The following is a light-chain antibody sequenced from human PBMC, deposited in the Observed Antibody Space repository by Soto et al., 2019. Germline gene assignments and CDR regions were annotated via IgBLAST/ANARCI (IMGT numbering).Light chain of an antibody. CDR1: QSVSSSH. CDR2: GAS. V-gene: IGKV3-20*01. Sequence: DIVLTQSPGTLSLPPGERAILSCSASQSVSSSHLAWYQQKPGQAPRLLIYGASSRATGIPDRCSGSGSGTDFTLTISRLEPEDFAVYYCQQYGTSHPALTFGGGTKVEIK. J-gene: IGKJ4*01. CDR3: QQYGTSHPALT.